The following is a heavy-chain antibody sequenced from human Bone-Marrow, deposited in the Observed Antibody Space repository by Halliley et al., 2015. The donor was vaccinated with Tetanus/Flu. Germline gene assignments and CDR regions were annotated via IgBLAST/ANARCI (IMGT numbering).Heavy chain of an antibody. Sequence: TLSLTCTVSGGSISSYYWSWIRQPPGKGLEWIGYIYYSGSTNYNPSLKSRVTISVDTSKNQFSLKLSSVTAADTAVYYCARHFYDSSGYPVGYWGQGTLVTVSP. J-gene: IGHJ4*02. CDR2: IYYSGST. CDR3: ARHFYDSSGYPVGY. CDR1: GGSISSYY. D-gene: IGHD3-22*01. V-gene: IGHV4-59*08.